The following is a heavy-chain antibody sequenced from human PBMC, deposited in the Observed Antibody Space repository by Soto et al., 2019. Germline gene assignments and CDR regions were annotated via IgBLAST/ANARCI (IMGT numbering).Heavy chain of an antibody. D-gene: IGHD1-26*01. CDR1: GFAFSGYA. J-gene: IGHJ4*02. V-gene: IGHV3-23*01. CDR3: AKGSLSGTYSHFDY. CDR2: IIGSGVST. Sequence: EVQLLESGGGLVQPGGSLRLSCAASGFAFSGYAMNWVRQASGKGLEWVSTIIGSGVSTYSADSLKGRFTISRDNSKNTLYLQMNGLRAEDTAVYYCAKGSLSGTYSHFDYWGQGTLVTVSS.